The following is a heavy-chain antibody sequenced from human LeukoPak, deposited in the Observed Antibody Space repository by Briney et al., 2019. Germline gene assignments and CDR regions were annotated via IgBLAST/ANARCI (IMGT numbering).Heavy chain of an antibody. CDR3: AKEGDYYGSGSYRDGFDI. V-gene: IGHV3-48*03. CDR1: GFTFSSYE. Sequence: PGGSLRLSCAASGFTFSSYEMNWVRQAPGKGLEWVSYISSSGSTIYYADSVKGRFTISRDNAKNSLYLQMNSLRAEDMAVYYCAKEGDYYGSGSYRDGFDIWGQGTRATVSS. D-gene: IGHD3-10*01. J-gene: IGHJ3*02. CDR2: ISSSGSTI.